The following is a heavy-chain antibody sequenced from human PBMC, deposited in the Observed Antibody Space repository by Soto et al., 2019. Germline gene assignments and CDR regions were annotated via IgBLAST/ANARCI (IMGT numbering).Heavy chain of an antibody. V-gene: IGHV3-53*02. CDR3: AREKISRGYSGYDLTYYFDY. D-gene: IGHD5-12*01. Sequence: EVQLVETGGGLIQPGGSLRLSGAGSGFTVSSNYMSCVRQAPGKGLEWVSVIYSGGSTYYADSVKGRFTISRDKSKNTLYLQMNSLRAEDTAVYYCAREKISRGYSGYDLTYYFDYWGQGTLVTVSS. J-gene: IGHJ4*02. CDR1: GFTVSSNY. CDR2: IYSGGST.